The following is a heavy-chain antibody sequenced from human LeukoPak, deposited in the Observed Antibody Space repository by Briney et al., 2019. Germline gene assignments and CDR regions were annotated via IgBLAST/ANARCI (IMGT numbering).Heavy chain of an antibody. CDR3: ARNKDSTDY. CDR1: GYTFSNYY. V-gene: IGHV1-46*01. J-gene: IGHJ4*02. CDR2: INPSGAGT. Sequence: ASVKVSCKASGYTFSNYYMHWVRQAPGQGLEWMGIINPSGAGTSYAQNFQGRVTMTRDTSTSTVYMELFSLRSDDTAVYYCARNKDSTDYWGQGTLVTVSS. D-gene: IGHD2/OR15-2a*01.